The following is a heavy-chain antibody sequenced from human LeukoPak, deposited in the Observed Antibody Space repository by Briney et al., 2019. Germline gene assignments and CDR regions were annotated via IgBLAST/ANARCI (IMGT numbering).Heavy chain of an antibody. CDR3: ASSYFDNSLHAYDI. V-gene: IGHV3-7*01. J-gene: IGHJ3*02. Sequence: GGSLRLSCVASGFTFSSYWMGWVRQAPGKGLEWVANIKQDGSEMYYVDSVKGRFTISRDNTKNSLFLHMSSLRAEDTAVYFCASSYFDNSLHAYDIWGQGTMVTVSS. CDR1: GFTFSSYW. D-gene: IGHD3-22*01. CDR2: IKQDGSEM.